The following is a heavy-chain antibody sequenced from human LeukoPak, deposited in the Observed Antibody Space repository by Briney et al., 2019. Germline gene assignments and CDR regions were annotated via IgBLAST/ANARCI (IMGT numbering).Heavy chain of an antibody. D-gene: IGHD3-3*01. CDR2: FDPEDGET. CDR3: ATVQRYDFWSGYYPPNY. Sequence: ASVKVSCKVSGYTLTELSMHWVRQAPGKGLEWMGGFDPEDGETIYAQKFQGRVTMTEDTSTDTAYMELSSLRSEDTAVYYCATVQRYDFWSGYYPPNYWGQGTLVTVSS. V-gene: IGHV1-24*01. J-gene: IGHJ4*02. CDR1: GYTLTELS.